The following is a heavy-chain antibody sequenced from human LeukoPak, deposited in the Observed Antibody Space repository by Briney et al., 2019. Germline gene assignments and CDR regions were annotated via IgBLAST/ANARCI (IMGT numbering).Heavy chain of an antibody. J-gene: IGHJ5*02. CDR2: ISAYNGKT. CDR1: GYTFTTYG. Sequence: GASVKVSCKASGYTFTTYGISWVRQAPGQGREWMGWISAYNGKTDYAQMLQGRVTVTTDTSTSTAYMELRSLRSDDTAVYYCARVAEDTAMGRRVNWFDPWGQGTLVTVSS. CDR3: ARVAEDTAMGRRVNWFDP. D-gene: IGHD5-18*01. V-gene: IGHV1-18*01.